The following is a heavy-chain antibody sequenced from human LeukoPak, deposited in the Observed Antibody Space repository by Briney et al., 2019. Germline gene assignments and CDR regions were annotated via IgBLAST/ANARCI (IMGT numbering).Heavy chain of an antibody. J-gene: IGHJ5*02. CDR1: GFTFSGFS. Sequence: GGSLRLSCVASGFTFSGFSMSWVRQPPGKGLEWVSVIASGGDITYYADSVRGRFTISRDNSKSTLYLQLNSLRAEDTALYYCARDRYCSGGSCSSVRFDPWGQGTLVTVSS. CDR3: ARDRYCSGGSCSSVRFDP. CDR2: IASGGDIT. D-gene: IGHD2-15*01. V-gene: IGHV3-23*01.